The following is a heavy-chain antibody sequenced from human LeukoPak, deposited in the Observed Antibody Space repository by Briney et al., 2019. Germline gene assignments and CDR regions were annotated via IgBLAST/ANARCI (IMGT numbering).Heavy chain of an antibody. CDR1: GYTFTDYY. Sequence: ASVKVSCKGSGYTFTDYYLRWVRQAPGQGLEWVGYINPRDGGTSSPPNFRGRVTMTTDASSSTVYMELSRLTSDDTAFYYCAREGNGLLSKDLDYWGQGTLVTVSS. CDR2: INPRDGGT. J-gene: IGHJ4*02. CDR3: AREGNGLLSKDLDY. D-gene: IGHD2-15*01. V-gene: IGHV1-2*02.